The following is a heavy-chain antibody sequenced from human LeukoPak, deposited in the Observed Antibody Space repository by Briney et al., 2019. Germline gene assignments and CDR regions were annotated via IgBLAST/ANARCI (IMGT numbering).Heavy chain of an antibody. Sequence: PGGSLRLSCAASGFTVSSNYMSWVRQAPGKGLEWVSVIYSGGSTYYADSVKGRFTISRDNSKNTLYLQMNSLRAEDTAVYYCARVRDYYDSSGHFDAFDIWGQGTMVTVSS. V-gene: IGHV3-53*01. CDR3: ARVRDYYDSSGHFDAFDI. D-gene: IGHD3-22*01. CDR1: GFTVSSNY. CDR2: IYSGGST. J-gene: IGHJ3*02.